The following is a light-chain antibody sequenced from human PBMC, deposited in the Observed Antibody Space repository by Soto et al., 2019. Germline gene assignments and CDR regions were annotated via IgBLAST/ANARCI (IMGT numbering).Light chain of an antibody. V-gene: IGKV2-30*01. J-gene: IGKJ3*01. CDR2: KVS. CDR3: MPGTHSPHT. Sequence: DVVMTQSPLSLPVTLGQPASISCRSSQSLVYSDGNTYLSWFQQRPGQSPRRLIYKVSKRDSGVPDRFSSSRSGTDFTLKISRVEAADVGVYYCMPGTHSPHTFGPGTKVDIK. CDR1: QSLVYSDGNTY.